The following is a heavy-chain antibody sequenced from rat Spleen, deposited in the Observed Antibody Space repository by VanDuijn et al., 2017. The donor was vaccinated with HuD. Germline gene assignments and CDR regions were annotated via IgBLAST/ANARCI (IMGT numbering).Heavy chain of an antibody. Sequence: EVQLQESGPGLVKPSQSLSLTCSVTGYSITSNYWGWIRKFPGNKMEWIGHISYSGSTSYNPSLKSRISITRDTSKNQFFLQLNSVTTEDTTTYDCARYDGGYPYYYVMDAWGQGASVTVSS. CDR1: GYSITSNY. J-gene: IGHJ4*01. V-gene: IGHV3-1*01. CDR3: ARYDGGYPYYYVMDA. D-gene: IGHD1-11*01. CDR2: ISYSGST.